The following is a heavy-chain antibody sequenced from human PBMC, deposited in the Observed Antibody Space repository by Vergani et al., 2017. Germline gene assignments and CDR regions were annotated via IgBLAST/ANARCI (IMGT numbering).Heavy chain of an antibody. CDR3: ARVNTETNGHLYYYYDMDV. Sequence: QVQLQQWGGGLLKPSETLSLTCVVNGWSFTSYHWPWIRQSPGEGLEWVGDIDHTGRPDYNPSLKSRLTMSVDKSGNQFSLMLNSVTATDTAIYFCARVNTETNGHLYYYYDMDVWGQGTAVTVS. V-gene: IGHV4-34*01. D-gene: IGHD4-11*01. CDR1: GWSFTSYH. CDR2: IDHTGRP. J-gene: IGHJ6*02.